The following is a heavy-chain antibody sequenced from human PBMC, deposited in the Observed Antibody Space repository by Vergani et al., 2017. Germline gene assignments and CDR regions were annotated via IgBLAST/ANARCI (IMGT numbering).Heavy chain of an antibody. CDR3: AGDTHSWQRADR. CDR1: GVSVTDYN. J-gene: IGHJ5*02. V-gene: IGHV4-4*09. D-gene: IGHD6-13*01. CDR2: LSTTGVA. Sequence: QAQLQESGPGLVKPSETLSLTCHVFGVSVTDYNCNWIRQAPGKGLEWIGSLSTTGVATHASHNPSLKSRVSISVDPSKSQCALRLTSVTAADSAIYYCAGDTHSWQRADRWGQGLLVSVSS.